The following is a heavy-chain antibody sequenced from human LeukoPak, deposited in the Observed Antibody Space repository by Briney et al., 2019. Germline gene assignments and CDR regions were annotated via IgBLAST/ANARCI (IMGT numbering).Heavy chain of an antibody. J-gene: IGHJ4*02. CDR3: ATGPFYDFWSGYSDY. CDR2: FDPEDGET. V-gene: IGHV1-24*01. CDR1: GYTLTELS. Sequence: ASVKVSCKVSGYTLTELSMHWVRQAPGKGLGWMGGFDPEDGETIYAQKFQGRVTMTEDTSTDTAYMELSSLRSEDTAVYYCATGPFYDFWSGYSDYWGQGTLVTVSS. D-gene: IGHD3-3*01.